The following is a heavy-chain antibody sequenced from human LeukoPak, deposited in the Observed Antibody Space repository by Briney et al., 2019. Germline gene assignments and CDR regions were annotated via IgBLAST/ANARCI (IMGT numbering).Heavy chain of an antibody. Sequence: GGSLRLSCAASRFTFSNYAMNWAREAPGKAVEGVSYISSSGNTIYYAASVKSRFTISKDNAKNSLYLQMNSLRAEDTAVYYCARALAAAGGFDPWGQGTLVTVSS. CDR1: RFTFSNYA. D-gene: IGHD6-13*01. CDR3: ARALAAAGGFDP. J-gene: IGHJ5*02. V-gene: IGHV3-48*03. CDR2: ISSSGNTI.